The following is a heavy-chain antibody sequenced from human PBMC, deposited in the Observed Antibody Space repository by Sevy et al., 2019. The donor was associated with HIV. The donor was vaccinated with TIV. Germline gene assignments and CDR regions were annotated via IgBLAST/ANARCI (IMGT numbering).Heavy chain of an antibody. CDR2: ISSRSSHI. Sequence: GGSLRLSCAASGFTFSSYAMSWVRQAPGKGLEWVSSISSRSSHIYYADSVKGRFTVSRDNAKNSVYLQMNSLRAEDTAMYYCTRARGGVAASGDYWGQGTLVTVSS. D-gene: IGHD6-13*01. CDR3: TRARGGVAASGDY. CDR1: GFTFSSYA. V-gene: IGHV3-21*06. J-gene: IGHJ4*02.